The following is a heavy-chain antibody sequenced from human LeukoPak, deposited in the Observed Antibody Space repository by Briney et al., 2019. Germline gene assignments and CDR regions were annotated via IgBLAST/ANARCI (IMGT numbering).Heavy chain of an antibody. CDR2: IKSKTDGGTT. J-gene: IGHJ4*02. V-gene: IGHV3-15*01. Sequence: GGSLRLSCAASRFTFSNAWMSWVRQAPGRGLEWVGRIKSKTDGGTTDYAAPVKGRFTISRDDSKDTLYLQIISLKTEDTAVYYCTTDQYCTSTTCSDYWGQGTLVTVSP. D-gene: IGHD2-2*01. CDR1: RFTFSNAW. CDR3: TTDQYCTSTTCSDY.